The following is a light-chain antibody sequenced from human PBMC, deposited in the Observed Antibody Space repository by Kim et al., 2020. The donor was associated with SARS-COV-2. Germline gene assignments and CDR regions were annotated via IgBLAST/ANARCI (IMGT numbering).Light chain of an antibody. J-gene: IGKJ2*01. V-gene: IGKV1-39*01. CDR3: QQSYTIPQT. Sequence: ASVGDRVTITCRASQRIRSNLNWYQQKPGEAPRLLLYAASSLEGGVPPRFSGSGSGTEFTLTISSLQPEDFATYYCQQSYTIPQTFGQGTKVDIK. CDR2: AAS. CDR1: QRIRSN.